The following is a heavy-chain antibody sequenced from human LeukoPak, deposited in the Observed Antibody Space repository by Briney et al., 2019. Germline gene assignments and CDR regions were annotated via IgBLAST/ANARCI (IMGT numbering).Heavy chain of an antibody. V-gene: IGHV4-34*01. CDR1: GGSFSGYY. CDR2: INHSGST. CDR3: ARGINYVQV. J-gene: IGHJ4*02. Sequence: SETLSLTCAVHGGSFSGYYWSWIRQPPGKGLEWIGEINHSGSTNYNPSLKSRVTISVDTSKNQFSLKLSSVTAADTAVYYCARGINYVQVWGQGTLVTVSS. D-gene: IGHD2/OR15-2a*01.